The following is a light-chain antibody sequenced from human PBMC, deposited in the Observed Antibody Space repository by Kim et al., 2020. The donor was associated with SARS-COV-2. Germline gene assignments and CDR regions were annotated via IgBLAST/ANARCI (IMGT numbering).Light chain of an antibody. CDR2: GAS. V-gene: IGKV3-20*01. J-gene: IGKJ4*01. CDR1: QSVSSSS. CDR3: QQYGRSPLT. Sequence: EIVLTQSPGTLSLSPGERATLSCRASQSVSSSSLAWYQQKPGQAPRLLIYGASSRATGIPDRFSGSGSGTDFTLTISRLEPEDFAVYYCQQYGRSPLTFGGGTKVDLK.